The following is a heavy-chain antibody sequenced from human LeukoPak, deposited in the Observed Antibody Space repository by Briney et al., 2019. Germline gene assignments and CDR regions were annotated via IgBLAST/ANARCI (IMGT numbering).Heavy chain of an antibody. J-gene: IGHJ4*02. CDR2: INPSGGST. V-gene: IGHV1-46*01. D-gene: IGHD3-3*01. CDR1: GYTFTSYY. Sequence: GASVKVSCKASGYTFTSYYMHWVRQAPGQGLEWMGIINPSGGSTSYAQKFQGRVTMTRDMSTSTVYMELSSLRSEDTAVYYCARVPFGVVIFDYWGQGTLVTVSS. CDR3: ARVPFGVVIFDY.